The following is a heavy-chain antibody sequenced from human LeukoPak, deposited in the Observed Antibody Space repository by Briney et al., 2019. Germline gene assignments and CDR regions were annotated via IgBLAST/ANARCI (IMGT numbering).Heavy chain of an antibody. Sequence: AGGSLRLSCAAYGFTFSSYWMSWVRQAPGKGLERVANIKQDGSEKYYVDSVKGRFTISRDNAKNSLYLQMNSLRAEDTAVYYCARDRGRRVFDIWGQGTMVTVSS. CDR2: IKQDGSEK. CDR3: ARDRGRRVFDI. CDR1: GFTFSSYW. V-gene: IGHV3-7*01. J-gene: IGHJ3*02. D-gene: IGHD3-16*01.